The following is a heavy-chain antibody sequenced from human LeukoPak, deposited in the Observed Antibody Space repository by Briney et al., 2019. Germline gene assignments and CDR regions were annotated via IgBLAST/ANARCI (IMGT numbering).Heavy chain of an antibody. V-gene: IGHV4-59*08. D-gene: IGHD6-19*01. J-gene: IGHJ4*02. CDR3: ARRLAVTGRYYFDY. CDR2: VYYSGST. CDR1: GGAISTYY. Sequence: SETLSLTCSVPGGAISTYYWSWIRQPPGRGLEWIGYVYYSGSTNYNPSLRSRVTISVDTSKNQVSLKLTSVTAADTAVYYCARRLAVTGRYYFDYWGPGTLVTVSS.